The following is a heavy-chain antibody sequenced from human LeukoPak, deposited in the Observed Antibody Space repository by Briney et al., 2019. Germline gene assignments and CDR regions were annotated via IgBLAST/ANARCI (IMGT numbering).Heavy chain of an antibody. J-gene: IGHJ5*01. CDR1: GFTVSSNY. CDR2: IKSKTDGGAT. V-gene: IGHV3-15*01. Sequence: GGSLRLSCSASGFTVSSNYMSWVRQAPGKGLEWVGRIKSKTDGGATGYAAPVRGRFTISRDDSKNTLYLQLNSLKTDDTAVYYCTTLVSWGQGTLVIVSS. CDR3: TTLVS.